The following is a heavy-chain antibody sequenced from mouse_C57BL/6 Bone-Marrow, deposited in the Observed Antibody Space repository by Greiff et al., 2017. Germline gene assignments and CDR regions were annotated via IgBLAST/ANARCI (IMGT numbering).Heavy chain of an antibody. CDR2: INPNNGGT. CDR1: GYTFTDYY. V-gene: IGHV1-26*01. D-gene: IGHD2-3*01. Sequence: VQLQQSGPELVKPGASVKISCKASGYTFTDYYMNWVKQSHGKSLEWIGDINPNNGGTSYNQKFKGKATLTVDKSSSTAYMELRSLTSEDSAVYYCARGGWLLGNWGQGTLVTVSA. J-gene: IGHJ3*01. CDR3: ARGGWLLGN.